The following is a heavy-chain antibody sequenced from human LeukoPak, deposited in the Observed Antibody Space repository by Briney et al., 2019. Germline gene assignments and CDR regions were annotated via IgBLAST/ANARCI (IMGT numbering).Heavy chain of an antibody. J-gene: IGHJ5*02. CDR2: IYYSGST. CDR1: GGSISSSSDY. Sequence: SETLSLTCTVSGGSISSSSDYWGWIRQPPGKGLEWIGSIYYSGSTYYNPSLKSRVTISVDTSKNQFSLKLSSVTAADTAVYYCARQKYYYGSGSYSDWFDPWGQGTLVTVSS. CDR3: ARQKYYYGSGSYSDWFDP. D-gene: IGHD3-10*01. V-gene: IGHV4-39*01.